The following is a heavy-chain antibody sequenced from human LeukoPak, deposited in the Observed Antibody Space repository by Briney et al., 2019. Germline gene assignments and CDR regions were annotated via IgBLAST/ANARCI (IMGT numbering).Heavy chain of an antibody. Sequence: GSLRLSSAASGFTFSSYAMSWIRQPPGKGLEWIGEINHSGSTNYNPSLKSRVTISVDTSKNQLSLKLSSVTAADTAVYYCAINHCSSTSCPGWGQGTLVTVSS. CDR2: INHSGST. D-gene: IGHD2-2*01. J-gene: IGHJ4*02. CDR3: AINHCSSTSCPG. V-gene: IGHV4-34*08. CDR1: GFTFSSYA.